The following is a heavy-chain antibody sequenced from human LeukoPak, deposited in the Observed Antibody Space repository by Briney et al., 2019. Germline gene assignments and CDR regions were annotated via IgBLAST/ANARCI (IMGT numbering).Heavy chain of an antibody. CDR1: GGTFSSYA. CDR3: ARDDYGDTNWFDP. CDR2: IIPIFGTA. V-gene: IGHV1-69*13. J-gene: IGHJ5*02. Sequence: ASVKVSCKASGGTFSSYAISWVRQAPGQGLEWMGGIIPIFGTANYAQKFQGRVTITADESISTAYMELSRLRSDDTAVYYCARDDYGDTNWFDPWGQGTLVTVSS. D-gene: IGHD4-17*01.